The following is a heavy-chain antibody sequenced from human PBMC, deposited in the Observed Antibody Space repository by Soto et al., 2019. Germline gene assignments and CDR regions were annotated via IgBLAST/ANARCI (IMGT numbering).Heavy chain of an antibody. J-gene: IGHJ2*01. CDR2: IWNDGTKE. CDR3: VRWIPSRFSSSWLNRYFDL. D-gene: IGHD6-13*01. V-gene: IGHV3-33*01. CDR1: GFVYSTYA. Sequence: VQLVESGGGVVQPGRSLRLSCAASGFVYSTYAMHWVRLSPGKRLEWVALIWNDGTKEYYVDSVKGRFTISSDNSQNALKLPMDSLLAEDTAVYFCVRWIPSRFSSSWLNRYFDLWCRGALVTVSS.